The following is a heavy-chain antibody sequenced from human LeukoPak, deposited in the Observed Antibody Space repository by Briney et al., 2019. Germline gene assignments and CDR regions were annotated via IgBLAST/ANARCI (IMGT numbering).Heavy chain of an antibody. Sequence: ASVKVSCKASGYTFTSYGISWVRQAPGQGLEWMGWISTYNGNTIYTQKLQGRVIMTTDTSTSTAYMELRSLGSDDTAVYYCARDFHCSGGSCLDAFDIWGQGTMVTVSS. CDR3: ARDFHCSGGSCLDAFDI. CDR1: GYTFTSYG. V-gene: IGHV1-18*01. J-gene: IGHJ3*02. CDR2: ISTYNGNT. D-gene: IGHD2-15*01.